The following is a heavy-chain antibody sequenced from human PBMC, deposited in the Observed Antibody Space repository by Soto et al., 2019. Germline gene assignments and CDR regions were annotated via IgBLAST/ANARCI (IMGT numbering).Heavy chain of an antibody. D-gene: IGHD1-26*01. J-gene: IGHJ4*02. CDR1: GGTFNTYT. Sequence: QVQLVQSGAEVKKPGSSVKVSCEASGGTFNTYTINWVRQAPGRGLEWMGQVIPMYDSVNYAESFQGRVTITADKSTNIGYMELSSLRSEDTALYFCASWRSYSGSYCFDYWGQGTLVIVSS. V-gene: IGHV1-69*06. CDR2: VIPMYDSV. CDR3: ASWRSYSGSYCFDY.